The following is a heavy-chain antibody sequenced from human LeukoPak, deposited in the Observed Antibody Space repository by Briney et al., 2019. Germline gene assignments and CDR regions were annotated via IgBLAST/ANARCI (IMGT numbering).Heavy chain of an antibody. J-gene: IGHJ5*02. Sequence: GGSLRLSCAVSGFTFSNFWMNWVRQAPGKGLEWVASIKQDGGEKSYVDSVKGRFTISRDNSKNTLYLQMNSLRAEDTAVYYCAKMARVRSWYLNWFDPWGQGTLVTVSS. CDR2: IKQDGGEK. CDR1: GFTFSNFW. D-gene: IGHD6-13*01. V-gene: IGHV3-7*03. CDR3: AKMARVRSWYLNWFDP.